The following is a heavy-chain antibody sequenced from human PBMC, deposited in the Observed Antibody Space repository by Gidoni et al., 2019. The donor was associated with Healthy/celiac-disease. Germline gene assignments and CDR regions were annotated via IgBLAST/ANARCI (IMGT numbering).Heavy chain of an antibody. Sequence: QLQLQESGPGLVKPSETLSLTCTVSGGSINSKIYHWGWIRQPPGKGLEWIGTIYYNGSTFYNPPLKSRVTISVDTSKNQFFLRLSSVTAADTAVYYCARDSSGTPDYWGQGTLVTVSS. CDR2: IYYNGST. J-gene: IGHJ4*02. CDR3: ARDSSGTPDY. CDR1: GGSINSKIYH. V-gene: IGHV4-39*02. D-gene: IGHD1-1*01.